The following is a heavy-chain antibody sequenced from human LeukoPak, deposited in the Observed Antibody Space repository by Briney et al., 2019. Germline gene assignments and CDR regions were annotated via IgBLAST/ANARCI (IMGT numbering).Heavy chain of an antibody. CDR2: INPNSGGT. Sequence: ASVKVSCKASGYTFTGYYMHWVRQAPGQGLEWMGWINPNSGGTNYAQKFQGRVTMTRDTAISTVYMELSRLRCDDTAVFYCARYVGFGVVNVDAFDIWGQGTMVTVSS. V-gene: IGHV1-2*02. D-gene: IGHD3-3*01. CDR3: ARYVGFGVVNVDAFDI. J-gene: IGHJ3*02. CDR1: GYTFTGYY.